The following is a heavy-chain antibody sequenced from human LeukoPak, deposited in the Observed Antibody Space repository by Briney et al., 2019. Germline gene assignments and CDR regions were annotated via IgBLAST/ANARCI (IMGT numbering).Heavy chain of an antibody. CDR3: ARELRSSSGWYGAVDEWYFDY. D-gene: IGHD6-19*01. Sequence: PGGSLRLSCAASGFTFSSYAMSWVRQAPGRGRGWVSVIGGSVGSTYYADSVKGRFTISRENAKNSLYLQMNSLRAEDTAVYYCARELRSSSGWYGAVDEWYFDYWGQGTLVTVSS. J-gene: IGHJ4*02. CDR2: IGGSVGST. CDR1: GFTFSSYA. V-gene: IGHV3-23*01.